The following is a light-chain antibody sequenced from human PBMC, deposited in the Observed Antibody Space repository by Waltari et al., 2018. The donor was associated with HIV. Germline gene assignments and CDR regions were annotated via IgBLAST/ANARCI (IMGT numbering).Light chain of an antibody. Sequence: QSALTQPRSVSGSPGQSVTISCTGTSSDIGGYNYFSLYQQYPVKAPKLMIYDVSERPSGVPDRFSGSKSGNTASLTISGLQAEDETDYYCCSYAGSSWVFGGGTKLTVL. CDR3: CSYAGSSWV. J-gene: IGLJ3*02. CDR2: DVS. V-gene: IGLV2-11*01. CDR1: SSDIGGYNY.